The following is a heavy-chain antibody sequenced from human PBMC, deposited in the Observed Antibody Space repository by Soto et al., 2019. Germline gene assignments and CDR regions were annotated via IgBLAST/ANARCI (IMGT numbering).Heavy chain of an antibody. V-gene: IGHV4-30-4*01. CDR3: ARGRYCLTGRCFPNWFDS. Sequence: NPSQTLSLTCSLSGDSISTVDYFCAWIRQPRGQALEYIGYIYKSTTTYYNPSFESRVAISLDTSKSQFSLTVTSVTAADTAVYFCARGRYCLTGRCFPNWFDSWGEGTLVTVSS. D-gene: IGHD2-15*01. CDR2: IYKSTTT. J-gene: IGHJ5*01. CDR1: GDSISTVDYF.